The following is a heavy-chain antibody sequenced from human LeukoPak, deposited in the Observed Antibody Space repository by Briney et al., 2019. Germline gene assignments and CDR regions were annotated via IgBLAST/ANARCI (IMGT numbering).Heavy chain of an antibody. CDR2: IRYDGSNK. D-gene: IGHD4-17*01. CDR1: GFTFSTYG. J-gene: IGHJ4*02. Sequence: GGSLRLSCAASGFTFSTYGMHWVRQAPGKGLEWVAFIRYDGSNKYYANSVKGRFTISRDNSKNTVFLQMNSLRAEDTAVYYCAKDRSMTTVTPFDNWGQGTLVAVSS. V-gene: IGHV3-30*02. CDR3: AKDRSMTTVTPFDN.